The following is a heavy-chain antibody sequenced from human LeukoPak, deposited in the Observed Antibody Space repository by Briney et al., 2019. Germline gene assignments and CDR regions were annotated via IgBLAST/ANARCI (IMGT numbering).Heavy chain of an antibody. CDR2: IFYSGST. V-gene: IGHV4-61*08. CDR1: GGSISSGGYY. Sequence: SETLSLTCTVSGGSISSGGYYWSWIRQHPGKGLEWIGYIFYSGSTNYSPSLKSRVTMSVDMARNQLSLRLSSVTAADTAVYYCARAKMIRGIIPFDYWGQGTRVTVSS. J-gene: IGHJ4*02. CDR3: ARAKMIRGIIPFDY. D-gene: IGHD3-10*01.